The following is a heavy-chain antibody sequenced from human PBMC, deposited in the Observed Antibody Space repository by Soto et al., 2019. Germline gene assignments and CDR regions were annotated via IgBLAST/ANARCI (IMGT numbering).Heavy chain of an antibody. V-gene: IGHV4-34*01. CDR1: GGSFSGYY. CDR2: INHSGST. CDR3: ARGLSPAGENCSGGSCYSPYFDY. D-gene: IGHD2-15*01. Sequence: PSETLSLTCAVYGGSFSGYYWSWIRQPPGKGLEWIGEINHSGSTNYNPSLKSRVTISVDTSKNQFSLKLSSVTAADTAVYYCARGLSPAGENCSGGSCYSPYFDYWGQGTLVTVSS. J-gene: IGHJ4*02.